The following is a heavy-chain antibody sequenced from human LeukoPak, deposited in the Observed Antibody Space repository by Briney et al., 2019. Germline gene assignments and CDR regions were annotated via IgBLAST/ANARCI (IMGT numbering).Heavy chain of an antibody. CDR1: GGSISSYY. J-gene: IGHJ4*02. D-gene: IGHD3-22*01. V-gene: IGHV4-4*07. CDR2: LYTSGST. Sequence: SETLSLTCTVSGGSISSYYWGWIRQPAGKGLEWIGRLYTSGSTNYNPSLKSRVTMSVDTSKNQFSLKLTSMTAADTAVYYCARGGSSGYYYGWGQGTLVTVSS. CDR3: ARGGSSGYYYG.